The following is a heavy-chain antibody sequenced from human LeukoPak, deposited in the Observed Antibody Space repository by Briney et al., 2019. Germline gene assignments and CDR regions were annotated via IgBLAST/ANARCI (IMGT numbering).Heavy chain of an antibody. J-gene: IGHJ4*02. Sequence: PGGSLRLSCAASGFIFSDYGMHWVRQAPGKGLEWVAFIRNDESDRDYGDSVKGRFSISSDNSKNTLYLQMNSLRPEDSGVYYCAIYDSRGDFDYWGQGTQVTVSA. D-gene: IGHD3-22*01. CDR1: GFIFSDYG. CDR3: AIYDSRGDFDY. V-gene: IGHV3-30*02. CDR2: IRNDESDR.